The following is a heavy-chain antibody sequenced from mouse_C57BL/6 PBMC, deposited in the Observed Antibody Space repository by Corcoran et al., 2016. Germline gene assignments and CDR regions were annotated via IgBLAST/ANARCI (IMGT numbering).Heavy chain of an antibody. D-gene: IGHD2-2*01. Sequence: QVTLKESGPGILQSSQTLSLTCSFSGFSLSTSGMGVSWIRQPSGKGLEWLAHIYWDDDKRYNPSLKSRLTISKDTSRNQVFLKITSVDTADNATYYCALREVSTMVTKGYYAMDYWGQGTSVTVSS. CDR3: ALREVSTMVTKGYYAMDY. J-gene: IGHJ4*01. CDR2: IYWDDDK. V-gene: IGHV8-12*01. CDR1: GFSLSTSGMG.